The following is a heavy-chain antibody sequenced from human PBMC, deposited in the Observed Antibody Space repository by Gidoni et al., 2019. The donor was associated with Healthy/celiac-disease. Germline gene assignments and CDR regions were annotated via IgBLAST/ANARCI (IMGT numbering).Heavy chain of an antibody. CDR1: GGSISSYY. Sequence: QVQLQESGPGLVKPSETLSLTCTVSGGSISSYYWSWIRQPPGKGLEWIGYIYYSGSPNYNPSLKSRVTISVDTSKNQFSLKLSSVTAADTAVYYCARARYGDYVDYWGQGTLVTVSS. V-gene: IGHV4-59*08. CDR3: ARARYGDYVDY. J-gene: IGHJ4*02. D-gene: IGHD4-17*01. CDR2: IYYSGSP.